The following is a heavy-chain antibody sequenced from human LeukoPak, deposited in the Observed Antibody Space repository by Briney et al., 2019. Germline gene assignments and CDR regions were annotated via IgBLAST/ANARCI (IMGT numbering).Heavy chain of an antibody. Sequence: SETLSLTCAVYGGSFSGYYWSWIRQPPGKGLEWIGEINHSGSTNYNPSLKSRVTISVDTSKNQFSLKLSSVTAADTAVYYCAREAFSGWLHYYYGMDVWGQGTTVTVSS. V-gene: IGHV4-34*01. CDR1: GGSFSGYY. CDR2: INHSGST. CDR3: AREAFSGWLHYYYGMDV. D-gene: IGHD6-19*01. J-gene: IGHJ6*02.